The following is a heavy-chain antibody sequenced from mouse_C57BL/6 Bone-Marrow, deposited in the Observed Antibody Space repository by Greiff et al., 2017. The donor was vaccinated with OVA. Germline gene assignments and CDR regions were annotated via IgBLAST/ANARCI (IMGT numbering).Heavy chain of an antibody. Sequence: EVKVVESGGGLVQPGGSLKLSCAASGFTFSDYYMYWVRQTPEKRLEWVAYISNGGGSTYYLDTVQGRFTISRDNAKNTLYLQMSSLKSKDAAMDYCARRDYYGSSFAREVWGTGTTVTVSS. CDR3: ARRDYYGSSFAREV. CDR2: ISNGGGST. CDR1: GFTFSDYY. D-gene: IGHD1-1*01. V-gene: IGHV5-12*01. J-gene: IGHJ1*03.